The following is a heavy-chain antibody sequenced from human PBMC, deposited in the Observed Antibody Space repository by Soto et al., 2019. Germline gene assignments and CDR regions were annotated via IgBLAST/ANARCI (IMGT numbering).Heavy chain of an antibody. D-gene: IGHD2-2*01. J-gene: IGHJ6*02. Sequence: SVKVSCKASGGTFSSYAISWVRQAPGQGLEWMGGIIPIFGTANYAQKFQGRVTITADESTSTAYMELSSLRSEDTAVYYCARRRIVVVPAPADYYYGMDVWGQGTTVTVSS. CDR2: IIPIFGTA. CDR3: ARRRIVVVPAPADYYYGMDV. CDR1: GGTFSSYA. V-gene: IGHV1-69*13.